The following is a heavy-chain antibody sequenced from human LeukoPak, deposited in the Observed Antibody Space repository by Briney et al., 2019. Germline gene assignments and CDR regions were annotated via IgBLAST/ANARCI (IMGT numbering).Heavy chain of an antibody. D-gene: IGHD6-6*01. Sequence: GGSLRLSXAASGFTFDDYAMHWVRQAPGKGLEWVSLISGDGGSTYYADSVKGRFTISRDNSKNSLYLQMNSLRTEDTVLYYCAKDTPYSSSGDDAFDIWGQGTMVTVSS. CDR2: ISGDGGST. CDR1: GFTFDDYA. V-gene: IGHV3-43*02. J-gene: IGHJ3*02. CDR3: AKDTPYSSSGDDAFDI.